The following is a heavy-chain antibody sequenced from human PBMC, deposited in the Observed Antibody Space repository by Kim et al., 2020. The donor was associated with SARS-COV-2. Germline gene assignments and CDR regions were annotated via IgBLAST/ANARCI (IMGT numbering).Heavy chain of an antibody. CDR2: IYYSGST. V-gene: IGHV4-59*13. D-gene: IGHD3-22*01. J-gene: IGHJ5*02. Sequence: SETLSLTCTVSGGSISSYYWSWIRQPPGKGLEWIGYIYYSGSTNYNPSLKSRVTISVDTSKNQFSLKLSSVTAADTAVYYCARTPYYDSSGYYYGGAPGPLNWFDPWGQGTLVTVSS. CDR1: GGSISSYY. CDR3: ARTPYYDSSGYYYGGAPGPLNWFDP.